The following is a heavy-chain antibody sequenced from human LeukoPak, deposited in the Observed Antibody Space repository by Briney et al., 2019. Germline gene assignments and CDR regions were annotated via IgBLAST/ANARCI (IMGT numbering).Heavy chain of an antibody. Sequence: SETLSLTCGVYGGSFSGYYWTWIRQSPGMGLEWIGEIIHSGSTNYNPSLTSRVTISVDTSKNQFSLKLSSVTAADTAVYYCAGHHPRNTVDFWGQGTLVTVSS. CDR2: IIHSGST. V-gene: IGHV4-34*12. J-gene: IGHJ4*02. CDR3: AGHHPRNTVDF. D-gene: IGHD2-8*02. CDR1: GGSFSGYY.